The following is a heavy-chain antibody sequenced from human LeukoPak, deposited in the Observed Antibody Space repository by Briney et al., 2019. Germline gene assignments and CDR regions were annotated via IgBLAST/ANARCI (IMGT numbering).Heavy chain of an antibody. J-gene: IGHJ4*02. CDR1: GFTFSSYS. CDR3: AKGGHVDY. CDR2: INEDGREV. Sequence: GGSLRLSCAASGFTFSSYSMTWVRQAPGKGLEWVANINEDGREVYYVDSVKGRFTISRDNAKNSLYLQMSSLRVEDTAVYYCAKGGHVDYCGQGTLVTVSS. V-gene: IGHV3-7*01.